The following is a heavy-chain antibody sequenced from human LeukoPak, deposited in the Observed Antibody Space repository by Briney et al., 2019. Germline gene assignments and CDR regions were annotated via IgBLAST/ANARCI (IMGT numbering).Heavy chain of an antibody. CDR2: INHRGST. J-gene: IGHJ5*02. V-gene: IGHV4-34*01. D-gene: IGHD2-15*01. CDR1: GGSFRVYY. CDR3: ARLSYVVGATGTQYGWLDP. Sequence: PSETLSLTCAVYGGSFRVYYGGGTPHPPGKGRDWIGEINHRGSTNYNPSLKSRVTISVDTSKNQFSLKLSSVTAADTAVYYCARLSYVVGATGTQYGWLDPWGRGTLVTVSS.